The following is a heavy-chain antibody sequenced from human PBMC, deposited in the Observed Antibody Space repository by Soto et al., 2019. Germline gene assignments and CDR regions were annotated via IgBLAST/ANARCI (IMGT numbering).Heavy chain of an antibody. CDR2: INPATGAA. V-gene: IGHV1-2*02. CDR1: GYPVTAYY. CDR3: ARGGGVGVAGSAAFDM. D-gene: IGHD3-3*01. Sequence: QLHLVQSGAVVKKPGASVTVSCSASGYPVTAYYMHWVRQAPGRGLEWMGGINPATGAAKYTQTFQGRVPMPRDTATSTGFMELSGLTSEDTAVFYCARGGGVGVAGSAAFDMWGQGTLVTVSS. J-gene: IGHJ3*02.